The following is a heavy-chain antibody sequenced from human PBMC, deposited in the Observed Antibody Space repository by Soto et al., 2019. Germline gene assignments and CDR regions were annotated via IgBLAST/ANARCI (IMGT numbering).Heavy chain of an antibody. CDR2: IYYSGST. J-gene: IGHJ5*02. CDR1: GGSISSRGYY. V-gene: IGHV4-39*01. Sequence: QLQLQESGPGLVKPSETLSLTCTVSGGSISSRGYYWGWIRQPPGKGLEWIGTIYYSGSTYYNPSLQSRVTISVDTSKNQFSLTLSSVTAADPAVYYCATSNWFDPWGQGTLVTVSS. CDR3: ATSNWFDP.